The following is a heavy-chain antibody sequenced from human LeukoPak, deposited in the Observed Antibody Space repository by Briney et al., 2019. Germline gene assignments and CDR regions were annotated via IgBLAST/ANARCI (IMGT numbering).Heavy chain of an antibody. CDR3: ARDQDILTGYYAEGIDY. CDR1: GYTFTGYY. V-gene: IGHV1-2*02. CDR2: INPNSGGT. D-gene: IGHD3-9*01. Sequence: GASVKVSCKASGYTFTGYYMHWVRQAPGQGVEWMGWINPNSGGTNYAQKFQGRVTMTRDTSISTAYMELSRLRSDDTAVYYCARDQDILTGYYAEGIDYWGQGTLVTVSS. J-gene: IGHJ4*02.